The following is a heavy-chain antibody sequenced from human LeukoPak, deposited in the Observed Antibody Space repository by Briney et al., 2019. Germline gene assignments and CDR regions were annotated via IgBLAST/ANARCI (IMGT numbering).Heavy chain of an antibody. CDR1: GGSISSYY. CDR3: ARIKYSSSSLNYFDY. Sequence: PSETLSLTCTVSGGSISSYYWSWIRQPPGKGLEWIGYIYYSGSTNYNPSLKSRVTISVDTSKNQFSLKLSSVTAADTAVYYCARIKYSSSSLNYFDYWGQGTLVTVSS. D-gene: IGHD6-6*01. J-gene: IGHJ4*02. CDR2: IYYSGST. V-gene: IGHV4-59*08.